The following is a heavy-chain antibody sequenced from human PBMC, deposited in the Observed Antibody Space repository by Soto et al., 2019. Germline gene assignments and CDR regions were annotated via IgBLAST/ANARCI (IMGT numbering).Heavy chain of an antibody. D-gene: IGHD3-3*01. CDR2: ISGSGGST. CDR1: GFTFSSYA. Sequence: EVQLLESGGGLVQPGGSLRLSCAASGFTFSSYAMSWVRQAPGKGLEWVSAISGSGGSTYYADSVKGRFTISRDNSKNTLYLQMNSLRAEDTAVYYCAKSPANKKLRFSIDYFDYWGQGTLVTVSS. CDR3: AKSPANKKLRFSIDYFDY. J-gene: IGHJ4*02. V-gene: IGHV3-23*01.